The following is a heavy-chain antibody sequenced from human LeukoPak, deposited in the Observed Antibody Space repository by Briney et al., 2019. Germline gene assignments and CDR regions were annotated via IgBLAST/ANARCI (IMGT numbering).Heavy chain of an antibody. CDR2: IKFDGSDK. CDR1: GFTFSNYW. J-gene: IGHJ4*02. CDR3: AKVAFSQGYSSGPGDYFDY. Sequence: GGSLRLSCAASGFTFSNYWMSWVRQAPGKGLEWVANIKFDGSDKFYVDSVKGRFTISRDNAKNLLYLQMNSLRAEDTAVYYCAKVAFSQGYSSGPGDYFDYWGQGTLVTVSS. V-gene: IGHV3-7*01. D-gene: IGHD6-19*01.